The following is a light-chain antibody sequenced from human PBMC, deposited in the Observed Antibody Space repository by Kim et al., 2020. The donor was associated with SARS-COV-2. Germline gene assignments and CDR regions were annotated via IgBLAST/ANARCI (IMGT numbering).Light chain of an antibody. J-gene: IGKJ2*01. CDR2: NGF. V-gene: IGKV1-33*01. CDR1: QDIDKY. CDR3: QQYVTLPYT. Sequence: SASIGYRITITCQASQDIDKYVNWYQQKQGEAPKLLIYNGFTLETGVPSRFSGRRSGTFFTVTITSLQPEDTGTYYCQQYVTLPYTFGQGTKLEI.